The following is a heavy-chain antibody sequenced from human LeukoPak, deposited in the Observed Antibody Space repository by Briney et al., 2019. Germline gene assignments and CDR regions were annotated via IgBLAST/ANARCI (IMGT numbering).Heavy chain of an antibody. V-gene: IGHV4-4*07. CDR3: ARVAEKWELLSYAFDI. CDR2: IYTSGST. J-gene: IGHJ3*02. Sequence: PSETLSPTCSVSGGSISSYYWSWIRQPAGKGLEWIGRIYTSGSTNYNPSLKSRVTMSVDTSKNQFSLKRSSVTAADTAVYYCARVAEKWELLSYAFDIWGQGTMVTVSS. D-gene: IGHD1-26*01. CDR1: GGSISSYY.